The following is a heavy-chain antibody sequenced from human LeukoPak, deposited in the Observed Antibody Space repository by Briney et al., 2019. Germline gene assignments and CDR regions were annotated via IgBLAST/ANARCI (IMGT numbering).Heavy chain of an antibody. CDR3: APHCSSASCPDY. Sequence: PGGSLRLSCAASGFTFSNYAMSWVRQAPGKGLEWVANIKQDGSEKYYVDSVKGRFTISRDNARNSLYLQMNSLRTEDTSVYYCAPHCSSASCPDYWGQGTLVTVSS. V-gene: IGHV3-7*01. D-gene: IGHD2-2*01. J-gene: IGHJ4*02. CDR1: GFTFSNYA. CDR2: IKQDGSEK.